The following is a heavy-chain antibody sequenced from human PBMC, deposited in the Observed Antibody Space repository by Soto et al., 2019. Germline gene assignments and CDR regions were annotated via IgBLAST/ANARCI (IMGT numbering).Heavy chain of an antibody. D-gene: IGHD5-12*01. CDR1: GGSISSYY. CDR3: ARAAGRWLQFFDY. V-gene: IGHV4-59*01. CDR2: IYYSGST. J-gene: IGHJ4*02. Sequence: KSSETLSLTCTVSGGSISSYYWSWIRQPPGKGLEWIGYIYYSGSTNYNPSLKSRVTISVDTSKNQFSLKLSSVTAADTAVYYCARAAGRWLQFFDYWGQGTLVTVSS.